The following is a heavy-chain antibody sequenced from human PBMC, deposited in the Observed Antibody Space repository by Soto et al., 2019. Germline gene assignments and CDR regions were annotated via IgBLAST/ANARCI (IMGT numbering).Heavy chain of an antibody. D-gene: IGHD3-10*01. Sequence: EVQLVESGGGLVKPGGSLRISCAASEFTFSGRSVHWVRQAPGKGLVWVSGIDKVGTDSTYADSVKGRFTSSRDNAKNTEYLQMNSLRVEDTAVYYCARGWFGPDVWGKGTTVTVSS. J-gene: IGHJ6*03. CDR3: ARGWFGPDV. V-gene: IGHV3-74*01. CDR1: EFTFSGRS. CDR2: IDKVGTDS.